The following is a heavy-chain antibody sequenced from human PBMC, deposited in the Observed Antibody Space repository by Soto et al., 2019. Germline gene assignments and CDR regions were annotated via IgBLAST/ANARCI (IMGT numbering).Heavy chain of an antibody. Sequence: QVQLVQSGAEVKKPGASVKVSCKASGYTFTSYGISWVRQAPGQGLGWMGWISAYNGNTNYAQKLQGRVTMTTDTSTSTAYMELRSLRSDDTAVYYCAETRYSSGWYDGWFDPWGQGTLVTVSS. V-gene: IGHV1-18*01. CDR2: ISAYNGNT. D-gene: IGHD6-19*01. J-gene: IGHJ5*02. CDR1: GYTFTSYG. CDR3: AETRYSSGWYDGWFDP.